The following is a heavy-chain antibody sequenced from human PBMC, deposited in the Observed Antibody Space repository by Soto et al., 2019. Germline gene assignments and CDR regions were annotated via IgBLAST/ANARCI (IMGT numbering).Heavy chain of an antibody. V-gene: IGHV6-1*01. D-gene: IGHD2-8*01. CDR3: ARDFNGLLP. CDR2: TYYRSKWHY. J-gene: IGHJ5*02. CDR1: GDSVSSTSAA. Sequence: SQALSLTCVISGDSVSSTSAAWNWLRQSPSRGLEWLGRTYYRSKWHYDYAMSVESRITINPDTSKNQFSLQLNSMTPDDSAMYYRARDFNGLLPWGQGTLVTVSS.